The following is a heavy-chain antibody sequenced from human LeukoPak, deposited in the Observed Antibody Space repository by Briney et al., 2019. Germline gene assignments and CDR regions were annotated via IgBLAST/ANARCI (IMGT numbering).Heavy chain of an antibody. CDR3: AREGASSSFGY. V-gene: IGHV3-23*01. Sequence: PGGPLRLSCAASGFTFSSYAMSWVRQAPGKGLEWVSAINSAGSTYYGDSVRGRFTISRDNSKNVLHLQMNSLRAEDTAVYYCAREGASSSFGYWGQGTLVTVSS. CDR2: INSAGST. CDR1: GFTFSSYA. D-gene: IGHD6-13*01. J-gene: IGHJ4*02.